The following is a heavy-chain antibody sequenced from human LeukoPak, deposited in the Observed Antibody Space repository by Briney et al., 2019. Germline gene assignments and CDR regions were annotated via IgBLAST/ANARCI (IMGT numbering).Heavy chain of an antibody. J-gene: IGHJ3*02. CDR3: KGGPIFGVVIHDAFDI. D-gene: IGHD3-3*01. V-gene: IGHV3-30*01. Sequence: GGSLRLSCAASGFTFDDYAMHWVRQAPGKGLEWVAVISYDGSNKYYADSVKGRFTISRDNSKNTLYLQMNSLRAEDTAVYYCKGGPIFGVVIHDAFDIWGQGTMVTVSS. CDR1: GFTFDDYA. CDR2: ISYDGSNK.